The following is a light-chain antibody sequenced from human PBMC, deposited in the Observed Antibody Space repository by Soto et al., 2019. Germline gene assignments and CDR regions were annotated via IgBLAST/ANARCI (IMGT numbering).Light chain of an antibody. J-gene: IGKJ1*01. V-gene: IGKV1-27*01. CDR1: RTIGDY. Sequence: DIQMTQSPSSLSASVGDRITITCRASRTIGDYLAWYQQTPGKAPKLLIYATSTLQSGVSSRFSGSGSGTDFTLTISSLQPEDVASYYCQKYNSAPWAFGQGTKVEIK. CDR2: ATS. CDR3: QKYNSAPWA.